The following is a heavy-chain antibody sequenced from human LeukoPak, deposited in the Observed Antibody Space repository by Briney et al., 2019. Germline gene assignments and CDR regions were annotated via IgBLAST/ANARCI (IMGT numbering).Heavy chain of an antibody. Sequence: ASVKVSCKASGYTFTSYGISWVRQAPGQGLEWMGWFSAYNGNTNYAQKLQGRVTMTTDTSTSTAYMELRSLRSDDTAVYYCARAKAYCGGDCYRPYYFDYWGQGTLVTVSS. CDR1: GYTFTSYG. CDR2: FSAYNGNT. J-gene: IGHJ4*02. D-gene: IGHD2-21*02. V-gene: IGHV1-18*01. CDR3: ARAKAYCGGDCYRPYYFDY.